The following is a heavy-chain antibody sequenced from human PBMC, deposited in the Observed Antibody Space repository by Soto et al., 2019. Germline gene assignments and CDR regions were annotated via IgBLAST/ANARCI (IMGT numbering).Heavy chain of an antibody. J-gene: IGHJ4*02. CDR1: GYTFTNFG. CDR2: ISALNGNT. D-gene: IGHD3-16*01. V-gene: IGHV1-18*01. CDR3: ARRGELWLYPDY. Sequence: ASVKVSCKASGYTFTNFGISWVRQAPGQGLEWMGWISALNGNTIYAQKLQGRVTMTTDTSTSTVYMEVRSLRSDDTAVYYCARRGELWLYPDYWGQGTLVTVSS.